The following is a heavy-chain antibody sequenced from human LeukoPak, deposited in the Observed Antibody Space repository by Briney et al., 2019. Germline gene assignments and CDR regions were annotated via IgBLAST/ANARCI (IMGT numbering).Heavy chain of an antibody. Sequence: ASVTVSCKASGDTFTSYDINWVRQAPGQGVEWMGWMNANSGKTDYAQTFQGRVTMTKHTSISTAYIDLSSLRSEDTAVYYCARALSWTTESYYYMDVWGKGTTVTVSS. D-gene: IGHD3/OR15-3a*01. CDR2: MNANSGKT. CDR3: ARALSWTTESYYYMDV. CDR1: GDTFTSYD. V-gene: IGHV1-8*01. J-gene: IGHJ6*03.